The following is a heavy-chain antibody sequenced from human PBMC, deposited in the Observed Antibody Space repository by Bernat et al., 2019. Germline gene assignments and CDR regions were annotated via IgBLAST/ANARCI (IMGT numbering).Heavy chain of an antibody. V-gene: IGHV4-59*08. CDR3: AGQGASYGSGWYSDC. Sequence: QVQLQESGPGLVKPSETLSLTCTVSGGSISSYYWSWMRQPPGKGLEWIGYIYSSGSTNYNPSLKSRVTISVDTSKNQFSLKLSSVTAADTAVYYCAGQGASYGSGWYSDCWGQGTLVTVYS. D-gene: IGHD6-19*01. J-gene: IGHJ4*02. CDR2: IYSSGST. CDR1: GGSISSYY.